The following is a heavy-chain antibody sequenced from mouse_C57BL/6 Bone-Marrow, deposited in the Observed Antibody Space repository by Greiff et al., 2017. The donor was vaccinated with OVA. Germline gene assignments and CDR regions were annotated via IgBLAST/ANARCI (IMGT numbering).Heavy chain of an antibody. CDR2: IYPGDGDT. CDR1: GYAFSSSW. J-gene: IGHJ2*01. CDR3: ARGRLTGYCDN. V-gene: IGHV1-82*01. D-gene: IGHD4-1*01. Sequence: VQLQQSGPELVKPGASVKISCKASGYAFSSSWMNWVKQRPGKGLEWIGRIYPGDGDTNYNGKFKGKATLTADKSSSTAYMQLSSLTSGDSAVYFFARGRLTGYCDNWGENATLAVSS.